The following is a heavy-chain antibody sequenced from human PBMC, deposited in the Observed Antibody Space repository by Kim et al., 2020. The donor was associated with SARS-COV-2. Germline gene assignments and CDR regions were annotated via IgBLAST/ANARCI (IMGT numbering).Heavy chain of an antibody. CDR3: ARALWVVVAARYAFDI. Sequence: FQGRVTITADKSTSTAYMELSSLRSEDTAVYYCARALWVVVAARYAFDIWGQGTMVTVSS. J-gene: IGHJ3*02. V-gene: IGHV1-69*04. D-gene: IGHD2-15*01.